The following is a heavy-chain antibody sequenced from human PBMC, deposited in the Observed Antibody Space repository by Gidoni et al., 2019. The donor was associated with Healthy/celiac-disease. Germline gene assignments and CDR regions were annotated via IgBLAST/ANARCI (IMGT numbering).Heavy chain of an antibody. V-gene: IGHV4-59*01. Sequence: QVQLQESGPGLVKPSETLSLTCTVSGGSISSYYWSWIRQPPGKGLEWIGYIYYSGSTNYNPSLKSRVTISVDTSKNQFSLKLSSVTAADTAVYYCARVTGGSGSSDYWGQGTLVTVSS. CDR3: ARVTGGSGSSDY. J-gene: IGHJ4*02. D-gene: IGHD3-10*01. CDR2: IYYSGST. CDR1: GGSISSYY.